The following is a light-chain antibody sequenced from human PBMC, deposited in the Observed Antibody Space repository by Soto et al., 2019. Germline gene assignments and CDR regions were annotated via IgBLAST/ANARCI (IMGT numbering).Light chain of an antibody. CDR2: AAT. Sequence: DIQLTQSPSFLSAAVRDRVTMTCRASQGISSSLVWYQQEPGKVPKLLIYAATTLQSGVPSRFSGSGSGTDFALTITSLQAEDFATYYCQQLNSYPRLTFGGGTKVDI. CDR3: QQLNSYPRLT. J-gene: IGKJ4*01. CDR1: QGISSS. V-gene: IGKV1-9*01.